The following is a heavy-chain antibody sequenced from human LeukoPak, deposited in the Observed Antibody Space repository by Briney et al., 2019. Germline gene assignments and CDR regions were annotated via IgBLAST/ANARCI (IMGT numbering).Heavy chain of an antibody. CDR3: ARHESGSYPGAVGIDY. D-gene: IGHD1-26*01. CDR2: IYHSGST. CDR1: GYSISSGYY. V-gene: IGHV4-38-2*02. J-gene: IGHJ4*02. Sequence: PSETLSLTCTVSGYSISSGYYWGWIRQPPGKGLEWIGSIYHSGSTYYNPSLKGRVTISVDTSKNQFSLKLSSVTAADTAVYYCARHESGSYPGAVGIDYWGQGTLVTVSS.